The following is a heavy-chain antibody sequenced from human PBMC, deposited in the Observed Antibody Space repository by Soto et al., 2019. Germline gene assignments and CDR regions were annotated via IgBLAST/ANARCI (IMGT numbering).Heavy chain of an antibody. Sequence: GGSLRLSCAASGFTFSSYAMSWVRQAPGKGLEWVSAISGSGGSTYYADSVKGRFTISRDNSKNTLYLQMNSLRADDTAVYYCAKVRDSSSWYSAMDVWGKGTTVTVSS. J-gene: IGHJ6*03. CDR2: ISGSGGST. CDR1: GFTFSSYA. D-gene: IGHD6-13*01. CDR3: AKVRDSSSWYSAMDV. V-gene: IGHV3-23*01.